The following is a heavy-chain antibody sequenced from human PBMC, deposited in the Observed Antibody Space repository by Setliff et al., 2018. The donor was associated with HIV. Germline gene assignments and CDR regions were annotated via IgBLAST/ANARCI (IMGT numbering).Heavy chain of an antibody. CDR3: ARAAPLWFGELLGYMGV. CDR1: GGSISSSSYY. D-gene: IGHD3-10*01. Sequence: SETLSLTCTVSGGSISSSSYYWGWIRQPPGKGLEWIGSIYYSGSTYYNPSLKSRVTISVDTSKNQFSLKLSSVTAADTAVYYCARAAPLWFGELLGYMGVWGKGTTVTVSS. CDR2: IYYSGST. J-gene: IGHJ6*03. V-gene: IGHV4-39*01.